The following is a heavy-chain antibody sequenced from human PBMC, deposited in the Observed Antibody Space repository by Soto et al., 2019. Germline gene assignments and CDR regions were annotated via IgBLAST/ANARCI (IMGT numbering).Heavy chain of an antibody. V-gene: IGHV3-74*01. Sequence: EVKVVESGGGLVQPGGSLRLSCAASGFTFTTYWMHWVRQVPGKGLVWVSRIKGDGSSLSYADSVKGRFTISRDNVENTVYLQMGSLRADDTAVYYCARGLKNYYGMDVWGQGTTVTVSS. CDR2: IKGDGSSL. J-gene: IGHJ6*02. CDR1: GFTFTTYW. CDR3: ARGLKNYYGMDV.